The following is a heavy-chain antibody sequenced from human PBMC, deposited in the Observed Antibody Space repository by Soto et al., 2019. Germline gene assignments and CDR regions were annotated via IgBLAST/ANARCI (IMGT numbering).Heavy chain of an antibody. CDR2: ISGSGGST. CDR3: AKDGLDYDFWSGYNGLWYFDL. D-gene: IGHD3-3*01. Sequence: GGSLRLSCAASGFTFSSYAMSWVRQAPGKGLEWVSAISGSGGSTYYADSVKGRFTISRDNSKNTLYLQMNSLRAEDTAVYYCAKDGLDYDFWSGYNGLWYFDLWGRGTLVTVSS. J-gene: IGHJ2*01. V-gene: IGHV3-23*01. CDR1: GFTFSSYA.